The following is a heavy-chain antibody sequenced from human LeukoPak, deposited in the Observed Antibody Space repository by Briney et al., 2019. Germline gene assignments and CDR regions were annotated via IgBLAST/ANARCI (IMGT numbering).Heavy chain of an antibody. V-gene: IGHV1-2*02. Sequence: ASVTVTCKASGYTFTGYYLQWVRQAPGQGLEWMGWINPASGDTNQAQKFQGRVTMTRDTSISTAYMELSSLRSDDTAVYYCAIDDIRIPVAGSGLGHWGQGSQVTVSS. CDR2: INPASGDT. CDR3: AIDDIRIPVAGSGLGH. J-gene: IGHJ4*02. CDR1: GYTFTGYY. D-gene: IGHD6-19*01.